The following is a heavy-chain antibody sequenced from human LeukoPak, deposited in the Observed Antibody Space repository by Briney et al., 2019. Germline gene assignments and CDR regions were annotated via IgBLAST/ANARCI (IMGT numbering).Heavy chain of an antibody. CDR1: GFTFDDYA. Sequence: QPGGSLRLSCAASGFTFDDYAMHWVRQAPGKGLEWVPGISWNSGSIGYADSVKGRFTISRDNAKNSLYLQMNSLRAEDTALYYCAKDIRGDYYYGMDVWGQGTTVTVSS. V-gene: IGHV3-9*01. CDR2: ISWNSGSI. CDR3: AKDIRGDYYYGMDV. J-gene: IGHJ6*02.